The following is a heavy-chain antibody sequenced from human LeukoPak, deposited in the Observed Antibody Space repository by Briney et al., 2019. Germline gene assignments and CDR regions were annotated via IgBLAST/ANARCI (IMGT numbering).Heavy chain of an antibody. CDR1: GFTFSNAW. CDR3: TTTEWELWAFDI. D-gene: IGHD1-26*01. J-gene: IGHJ3*02. Sequence: GGSLRLSCAAPGFTFSNAWMSWVRQAPGKGLEWVGRIKSKTDGGTTDYAAPVKGRFTISRDDSKNTLYLQMNSLKTEDTAVYYCTTTEWELWAFDIWGQGTMVTVSS. V-gene: IGHV3-15*01. CDR2: IKSKTDGGTT.